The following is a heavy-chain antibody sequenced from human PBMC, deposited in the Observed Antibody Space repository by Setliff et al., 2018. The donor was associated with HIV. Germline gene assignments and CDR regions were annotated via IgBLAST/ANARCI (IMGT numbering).Heavy chain of an antibody. CDR2: IYTSGIT. V-gene: IGHV4-4*07. CDR1: GASTNAYF. J-gene: IGHJ4*02. CDR3: AREPSPSQWQPLYFDV. D-gene: IGHD6-19*01. Sequence: SETLSLTCNVTGASTNAYFLSWVRHPAGKGLEWIGHIYTSGITNHNPSLKSRVTMSLDTSKEQFSLRLRSVTAADTAIYYCAREPSPSQWQPLYFDVWGRGILVTVSS.